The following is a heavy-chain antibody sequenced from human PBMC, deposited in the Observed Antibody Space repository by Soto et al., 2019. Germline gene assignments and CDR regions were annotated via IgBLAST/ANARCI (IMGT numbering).Heavy chain of an antibody. Sequence: GASVKVSCKASGGTFSSYAISWVRQAPGQGLEWMGGIIPIFGTANYAQKFQGRVTITADESTSTAYMELSSLRSEDTAVYYCASPRTSRKYYFDYWGQGTLVTVSS. CDR1: GGTFSSYA. V-gene: IGHV1-69*13. D-gene: IGHD3-16*01. CDR2: IIPIFGTA. J-gene: IGHJ4*02. CDR3: ASPRTSRKYYFDY.